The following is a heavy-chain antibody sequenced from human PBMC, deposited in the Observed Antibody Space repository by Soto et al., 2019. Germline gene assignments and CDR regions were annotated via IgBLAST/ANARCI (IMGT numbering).Heavy chain of an antibody. V-gene: IGHV4-4*07. CDR2: IYASGST. Sequence: SETLSLTCTVSGDFISSYSWSWTRQSAGKGLEWIGRIYASGSTNYNPILKSRLTISVDTSKKQFSLKLSSVTAADTAVYYCAVLGDFQSSNHAMDAWGQGTTVTVSS. J-gene: IGHJ6*02. CDR1: GDFISSYS. CDR3: AVLGDFQSSNHAMDA. D-gene: IGHD3-10*01.